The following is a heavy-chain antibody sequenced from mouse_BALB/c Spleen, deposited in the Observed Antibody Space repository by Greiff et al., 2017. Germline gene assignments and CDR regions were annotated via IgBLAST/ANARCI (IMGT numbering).Heavy chain of an antibody. Sequence: DVMLVESGGGLVKPGGSLKLSCAASGFTFSDYYMYWVRQTPEKRLEWVATISDGGSYTYYPDSVKGRFTISRDNAKNNLYLQMSSLKSEDTAMYYCARGGAYYGNDWFAYWGQGTLVTVSA. CDR2: ISDGGSYT. J-gene: IGHJ3*01. D-gene: IGHD2-10*01. V-gene: IGHV5-4*02. CDR3: ARGGAYYGNDWFAY. CDR1: GFTFSDYY.